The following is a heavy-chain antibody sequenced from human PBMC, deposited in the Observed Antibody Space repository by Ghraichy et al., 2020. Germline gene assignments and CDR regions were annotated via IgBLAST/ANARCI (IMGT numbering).Heavy chain of an antibody. CDR3: VRGSVQSSLFGAVFGYYYMDI. CDR1: GFTFSVYD. V-gene: IGHV3-13*04. J-gene: IGHJ6*03. Sequence: GGSLRLSCAASGFTFSVYDIHWVRQVSGKGLEWVSSVGNDGATHYVDSVKGRFIVSRENANKSVHLQMHSLRAGDTAVYFCVRGSVQSSLFGAVFGYYYMDIWGEGTTVSVSS. D-gene: IGHD3-3*01. CDR2: VGNDGAT.